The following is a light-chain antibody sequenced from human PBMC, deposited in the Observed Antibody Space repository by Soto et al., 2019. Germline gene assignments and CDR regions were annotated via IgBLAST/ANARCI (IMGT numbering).Light chain of an antibody. CDR1: QSVSSY. Sequence: DIVLTQSPATLSLSPGERATLSCRASQSVSSYLAWYQQKPGQAPMLLIYDASNRATGIPAMFSGSGSGTYFTLTLSILEPEDFAVYYCQQRSNWPRTFGQGTKV. CDR2: DAS. CDR3: QQRSNWPRT. V-gene: IGKV3-11*01. J-gene: IGKJ1*01.